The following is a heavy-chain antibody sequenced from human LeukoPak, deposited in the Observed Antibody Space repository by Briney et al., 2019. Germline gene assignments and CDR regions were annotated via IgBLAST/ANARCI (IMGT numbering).Heavy chain of an antibody. J-gene: IGHJ4*02. CDR1: GGSISSYY. Sequence: SETLSLTCIVSGGSISSYYWSWIRQPAGKGLEWIGRIYTSGSTNYNPSLKSRVTISVDTSKNQFSLKLSSVTAADTAVYYCARDRGLGTLFDYWGQGTLVTVSS. D-gene: IGHD3-10*01. CDR2: IYTSGST. V-gene: IGHV4-4*07. CDR3: ARDRGLGTLFDY.